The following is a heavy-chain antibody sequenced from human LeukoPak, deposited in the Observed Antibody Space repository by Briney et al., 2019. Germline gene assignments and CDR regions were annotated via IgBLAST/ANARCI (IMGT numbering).Heavy chain of an antibody. CDR2: IYTSGST. CDR1: GGSISSGSYY. Sequence: PSETLSLTCTVSGGSISSGSYYWSWIRQPAGKGLEWIGRIYTSGSTNYNPSLKSRVTISVDTSKNHFSLKLSSVTAADTAVYYCARSMVRGVINYWGQGTLVTVSS. J-gene: IGHJ4*02. CDR3: ARSMVRGVINY. D-gene: IGHD3-10*01. V-gene: IGHV4-61*02.